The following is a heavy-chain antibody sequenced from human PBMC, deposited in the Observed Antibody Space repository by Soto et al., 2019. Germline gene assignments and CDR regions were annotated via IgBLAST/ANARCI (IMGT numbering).Heavy chain of an antibody. CDR1: GYTFTSYG. D-gene: IGHD6-13*01. CDR3: VRRHVSATGIDWFDP. V-gene: IGHV1-3*01. Sequence: ASVKVSWKASGYTFTSYGIHWVRQAPGQRLEWMGWINAANGDTKYSPKFQGRVTITRDTSASTAYMELSSLRSEDTAVYYCVRRHVSATGIDWFDPWGQGTLVTVSS. J-gene: IGHJ5*02. CDR2: INAANGDT.